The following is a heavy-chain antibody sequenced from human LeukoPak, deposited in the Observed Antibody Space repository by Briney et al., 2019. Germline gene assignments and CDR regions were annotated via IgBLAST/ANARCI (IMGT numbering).Heavy chain of an antibody. CDR1: GFTFSSYA. CDR2: ISGSGTTT. CDR3: VKGPYYGSGRTYYYYGMDV. Sequence: GGSLRLSCAASGFTFSSYATTWVRQAPGKGLEWVSVISGSGTTTYYADSVKGRFTISRDNSKDTLYLQMNSLGAEGTADYYCVKGPYYGSGRTYYYYGMDVWGQGTTVTVSS. J-gene: IGHJ6*02. D-gene: IGHD3-10*01. V-gene: IGHV3-23*01.